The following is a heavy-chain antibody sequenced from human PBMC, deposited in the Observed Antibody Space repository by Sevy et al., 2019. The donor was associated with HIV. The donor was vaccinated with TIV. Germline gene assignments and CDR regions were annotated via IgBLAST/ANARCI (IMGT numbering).Heavy chain of an antibody. D-gene: IGHD3-22*01. V-gene: IGHV3-23*01. Sequence: GGSLRLSCAASEVTFSNYAMSWVRQAPGKGLEWVSSISGSGGGTFYADSVKGRFTISRDKSKNTLYLQMNSLRVEDKAVYYCAKDMILVVGEALDIWGQGTMVTVSS. J-gene: IGHJ3*02. CDR2: ISGSGGGT. CDR1: EVTFSNYA. CDR3: AKDMILVVGEALDI.